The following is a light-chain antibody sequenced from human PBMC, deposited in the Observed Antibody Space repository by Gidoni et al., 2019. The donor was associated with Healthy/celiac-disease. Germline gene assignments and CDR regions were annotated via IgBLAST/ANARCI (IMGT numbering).Light chain of an antibody. CDR2: LGS. J-gene: IGKJ1*01. Sequence: DIVMTQSPLSLPVTPGEPASISFRSSQSLLHSNGYNSLDCYLKKPGQSPQLLIYLGSNRASGVPDRFSGSGSGTDFTLKISRVEAEDVGVYYCMQALQTIPTWTFGQGTKVEIK. CDR1: QSLLHSNGYNS. CDR3: MQALQTIPTWT. V-gene: IGKV2-28*01.